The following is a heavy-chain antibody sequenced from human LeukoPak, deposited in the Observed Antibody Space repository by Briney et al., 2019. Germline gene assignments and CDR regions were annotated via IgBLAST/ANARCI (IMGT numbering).Heavy chain of an antibody. D-gene: IGHD3-3*01. CDR2: IYYSGST. CDR1: GGSISSGDYY. Sequence: SETLSLTCTVSGGSISSGDYYWSWIRQPPGKGLEWIGYIYYSGSTYYNPSLKSRITISVDTSKNQFSLKLSSVTAADTAVYYCASVHSHFGVVGAFDIWGQGTMVTVSS. J-gene: IGHJ3*02. CDR3: ASVHSHFGVVGAFDI. V-gene: IGHV4-30-4*08.